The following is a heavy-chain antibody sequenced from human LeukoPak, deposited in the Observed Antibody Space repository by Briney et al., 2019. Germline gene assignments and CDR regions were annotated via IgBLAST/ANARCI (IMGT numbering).Heavy chain of an antibody. Sequence: GGSLRLSCAASGFTFSSYEMNWVRQAPGKGLEWVSYISSSGSTIYYADSVKGRFTISRDNAKNSLYLQMNSLRAEDTAVYYCARDLHSGSYEDAFDIWGQGTTVTISS. CDR1: GFTFSSYE. J-gene: IGHJ3*02. V-gene: IGHV3-48*03. CDR3: ARDLHSGSYEDAFDI. CDR2: ISSSGSTI. D-gene: IGHD1-26*01.